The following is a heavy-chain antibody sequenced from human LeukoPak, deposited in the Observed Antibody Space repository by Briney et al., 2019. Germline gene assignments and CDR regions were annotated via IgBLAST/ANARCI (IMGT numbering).Heavy chain of an antibody. D-gene: IGHD6-13*01. CDR1: GFTFDDYA. Sequence: GGSLRLSCAASGFTFDDYAMHWVRQAPGKGLEWVSLISGDGGSTYYEDSVKGRFTISRDNSKNSLYLQMNSLRTEDTALYYCAKDRIAAAGTNYYYYYMDVWGKGTTVTVSS. CDR3: AKDRIAAAGTNYYYYYMDV. J-gene: IGHJ6*03. CDR2: ISGDGGST. V-gene: IGHV3-43*02.